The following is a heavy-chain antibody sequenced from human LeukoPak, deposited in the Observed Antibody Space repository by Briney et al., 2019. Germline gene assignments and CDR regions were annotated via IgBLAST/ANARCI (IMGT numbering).Heavy chain of an antibody. CDR2: ISSSSSTI. V-gene: IGHV3-48*02. J-gene: IGHJ3*02. Sequence: GGSLRLSCAASGFTFSSYSMNWVRQAPGKGLEWVSYISSSSSTIYYADSVKGRFTISRDNAKNSLYLQMNSLRDEDTAVYYCARDPGYYYETPDAFDIWGQGTMVTVSS. D-gene: IGHD3-22*01. CDR1: GFTFSSYS. CDR3: ARDPGYYYETPDAFDI.